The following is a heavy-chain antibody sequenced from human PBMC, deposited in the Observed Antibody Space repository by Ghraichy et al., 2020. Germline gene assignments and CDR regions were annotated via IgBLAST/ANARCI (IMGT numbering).Heavy chain of an antibody. V-gene: IGHV4-59*01. J-gene: IGHJ6*04. Sequence: SETLSLTCSVSGGSISTYFWTWIRQPPGKGLEWIAYVHYSGTTNYNPSLKSRVTISLDTSKKQFSLQLNSVTAADTAVYYCARVVIGAAIRYVVDVWGEGTTVTVSS. CDR3: ARVVIGAAIRYVVDV. D-gene: IGHD2-21*01. CDR1: GGSISTYF. CDR2: VHYSGTT.